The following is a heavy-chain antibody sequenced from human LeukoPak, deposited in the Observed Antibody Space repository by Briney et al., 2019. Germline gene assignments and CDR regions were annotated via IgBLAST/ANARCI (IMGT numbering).Heavy chain of an antibody. Sequence: PGGSLRLPCAASGFTFDSFSINWVRQAPGKGLEWVASISSSSTYIYYGGSVKGRFTISRDNAKNSLYLQMNSLRAEDTAVYYCASEEWSRYYFDYWGQGTLVTVSS. CDR1: GFTFDSFS. CDR2: ISSSSTYI. D-gene: IGHD3-3*01. J-gene: IGHJ4*02. CDR3: ASEEWSRYYFDY. V-gene: IGHV3-21*01.